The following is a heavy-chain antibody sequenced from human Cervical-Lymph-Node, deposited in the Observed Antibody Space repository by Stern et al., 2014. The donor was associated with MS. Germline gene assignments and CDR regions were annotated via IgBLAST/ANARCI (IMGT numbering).Heavy chain of an antibody. CDR1: GYNFGDYW. CDR3: ARHQPAATFAMDV. J-gene: IGHJ6*02. V-gene: IGHV5-51*01. Sequence: EVQLVESGAEVKKPGESLKISCKGSGYNFGDYWIGWVRQKPGKGLEWVGTIFPADSDSRYSPSFEGQVTISADESISTAFLQSSSLKASDTGIYYCARHQPAATFAMDVWGQGTTVIVSS. D-gene: IGHD2-2*01. CDR2: IFPADSDS.